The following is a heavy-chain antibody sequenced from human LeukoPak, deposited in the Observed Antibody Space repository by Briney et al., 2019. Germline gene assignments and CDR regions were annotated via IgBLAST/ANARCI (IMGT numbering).Heavy chain of an antibody. CDR3: ARGYYDSSGYYDEEALDY. Sequence: GGSLRLSCAASGFTFSSYAMHWVRQAPGKGLEWVAVISYDGSNKYYADSVKGRFTISRDNSKNTLYLQMNSLRAEDTAVYHCARGYYDSSGYYDEEALDYWGQGTLVTVSS. V-gene: IGHV3-30*04. CDR2: ISYDGSNK. CDR1: GFTFSSYA. D-gene: IGHD3-22*01. J-gene: IGHJ4*02.